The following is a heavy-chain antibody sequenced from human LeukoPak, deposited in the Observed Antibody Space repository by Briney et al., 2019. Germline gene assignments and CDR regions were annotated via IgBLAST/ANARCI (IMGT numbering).Heavy chain of an antibody. CDR3: AKAPATGEGYYFYYMDV. CDR2: ISSSGSTI. V-gene: IGHV3-11*01. D-gene: IGHD7-27*01. Sequence: GGSLRLSCAASGFTFSDYYMSWIRQAPGKGLEWVSYISSSGSTIYYADSVKGRFTISRDNSKNTVYLQMISLGADDTAVYFCAKAPATGEGYYFYYMDVWGKGTTVTVSS. CDR1: GFTFSDYY. J-gene: IGHJ6*03.